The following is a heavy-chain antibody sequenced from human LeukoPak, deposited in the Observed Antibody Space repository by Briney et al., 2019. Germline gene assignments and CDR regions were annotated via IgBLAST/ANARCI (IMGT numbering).Heavy chain of an antibody. CDR2: INPSGGST. J-gene: IGHJ4*02. CDR3: ARTIGYSYGFQSVLDY. CDR1: GYTFTSYY. Sequence: ASVKLSCKASGYTFTSYYMHWVRQAPGQGLEWMGIINPSGGSTSYAQKFQGRVTMTRDTSTSTVYMELSSLRSEDTAVYYCARTIGYSYGFQSVLDYWGQGTLVTVSS. D-gene: IGHD5-18*01. V-gene: IGHV1-46*01.